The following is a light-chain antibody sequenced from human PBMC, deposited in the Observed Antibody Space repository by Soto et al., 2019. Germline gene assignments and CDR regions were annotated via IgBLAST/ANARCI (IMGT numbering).Light chain of an antibody. CDR3: CSYAGSPFV. J-gene: IGLJ1*01. CDR2: EGS. V-gene: IGLV2-23*01. CDR1: SSDVGSYNL. Sequence: QSALTQPASVSGSPGQSITISCTGTSSDVGSYNLVSWYQQHPGKAPKLMIYEGSKRPSGVSNRFSGSKSGNTASPTISGLQAEDEADYYCCSYAGSPFVFGTGTKLTVL.